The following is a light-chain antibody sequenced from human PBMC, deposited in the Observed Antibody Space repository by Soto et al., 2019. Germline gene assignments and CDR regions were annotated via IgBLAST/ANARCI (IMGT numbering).Light chain of an antibody. CDR3: QQRTSWPLT. Sequence: EIVLTQSPATLSLSPGERATLSCRASQSVSSYLAWYQQKPGQAPRLLIYDASNRATGIPPRFSGSGSGTDFTFTISSLEPEDFAIYFCQQRTSWPLTFGGGTKVEI. CDR1: QSVSSY. CDR2: DAS. V-gene: IGKV3-11*01. J-gene: IGKJ4*01.